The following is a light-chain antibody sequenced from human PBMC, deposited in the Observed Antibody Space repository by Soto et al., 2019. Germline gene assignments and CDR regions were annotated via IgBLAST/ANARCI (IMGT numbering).Light chain of an antibody. CDR1: SSDVGSYNL. J-gene: IGLJ7*01. CDR3: YSYAGSHVV. V-gene: IGLV2-23*01. Sequence: QSALTQPASVSGSPGQSITISCSGTSSDVGSYNLVSWYQQHPGKAPKLMIYEGTKRPSGVSDRFSGSKSGNTASLTISGLQAEDEADYYCYSYAGSHVVFGGGTQLTVL. CDR2: EGT.